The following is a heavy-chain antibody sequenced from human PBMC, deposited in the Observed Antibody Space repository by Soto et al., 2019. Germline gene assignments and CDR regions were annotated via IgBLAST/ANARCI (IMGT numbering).Heavy chain of an antibody. D-gene: IGHD4-17*01. Sequence: QVQLVQSGAEVKKPGSSVKVSCKASGGTFSSYAISWVRQAPGQGLEWMGGIIPIFGTANYAQKSQGRVTITADESTSTAYMELSSLRSEDTAVYYCARDPGWAYGDYAGWDYWGQGTLVTVSS. CDR3: ARDPGWAYGDYAGWDY. V-gene: IGHV1-69*01. J-gene: IGHJ4*02. CDR1: GGTFSSYA. CDR2: IIPIFGTA.